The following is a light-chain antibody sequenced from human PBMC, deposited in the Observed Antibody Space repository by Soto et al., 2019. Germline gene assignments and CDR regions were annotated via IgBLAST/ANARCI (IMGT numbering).Light chain of an antibody. CDR1: QSISNW. Sequence: DIQLTQSPSTLPASVGDRVTITCRASQSISNWLAWYHQKPGTAPKLLISDDSSLETGVPSRFSGSGSGTEFTLTINSLQPDDFATYYCQQYKSYWTFGQGTKVDIK. V-gene: IGKV1-5*01. CDR3: QQYKSYWT. J-gene: IGKJ1*01. CDR2: DDS.